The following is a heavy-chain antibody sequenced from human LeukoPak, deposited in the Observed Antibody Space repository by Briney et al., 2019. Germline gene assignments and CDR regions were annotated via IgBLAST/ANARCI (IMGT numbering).Heavy chain of an antibody. V-gene: IGHV4-4*07. Sequence: PSETLSLTCTVSGGSISSYYWNWIRQPAGKGLEWIGHIYTSGSTNCNSSLKSRVTMSVDTSKNQFSVKLNSVIAADTAMYYCARGVYLGNGYYFDYWGQGTLVTVSS. D-gene: IGHD2-8*01. CDR1: GGSISSYY. CDR3: ARGVYLGNGYYFDY. J-gene: IGHJ4*02. CDR2: IYTSGST.